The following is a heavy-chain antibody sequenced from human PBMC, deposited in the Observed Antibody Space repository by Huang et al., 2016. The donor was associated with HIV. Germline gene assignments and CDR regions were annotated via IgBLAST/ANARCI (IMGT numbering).Heavy chain of an antibody. J-gene: IGHJ3*02. D-gene: IGHD1-1*01. V-gene: IGHV4-34*01. Sequence: QVQLQQWGAGLLKPSETLSLTCAVYGGSFSGYYWSWIRQSPGKGLEWIGEINHSGSTNSTPSLKSRLTISVDTSKTQFSLKLSSVTAADTAVYYCARERMMSWLDDHDAFDIWGQGTMVTVSS. CDR2: INHSGST. CDR3: ARERMMSWLDDHDAFDI. CDR1: GGSFSGYY.